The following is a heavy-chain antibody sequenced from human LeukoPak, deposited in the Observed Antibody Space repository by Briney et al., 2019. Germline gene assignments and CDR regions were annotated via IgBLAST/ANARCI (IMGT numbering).Heavy chain of an antibody. Sequence: SETLSLTCTVSGASVNSGSSYWSWIRQPPGKGLEWIGYIYYSGIANYNPSLKSRVTMSVDTTKNQFSLKLSSVTAADTAIYYCARDSRGHSGYDLDYWGQGTLVTVSS. V-gene: IGHV4-61*01. D-gene: IGHD5-12*01. CDR2: IYYSGIA. CDR3: ARDSRGHSGYDLDY. J-gene: IGHJ4*02. CDR1: GASVNSGSSY.